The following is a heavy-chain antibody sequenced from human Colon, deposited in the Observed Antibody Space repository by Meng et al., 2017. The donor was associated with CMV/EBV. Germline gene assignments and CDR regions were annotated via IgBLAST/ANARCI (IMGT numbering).Heavy chain of an antibody. CDR1: GYTFTDHY. V-gene: IGHV1-46*01. CDR2: IDSSGGST. J-gene: IGHJ4*02. D-gene: IGHD1-1*01. CDR3: ARDSGVQGPSGDFDY. Sequence: ASVKVSCKASGYTFTDHYIHWVRQAPGQGLEWMGIIDSSGGSTTYVQKFQGRVSMTRDTSTNTLYMELTSLRSEDTAVYYCARDSGVQGPSGDFDYWGQGTLVTVSS.